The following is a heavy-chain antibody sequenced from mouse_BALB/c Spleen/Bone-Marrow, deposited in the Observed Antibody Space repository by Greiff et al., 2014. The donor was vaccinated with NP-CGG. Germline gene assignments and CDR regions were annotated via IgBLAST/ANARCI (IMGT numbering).Heavy chain of an antibody. Sequence: QVQLKESGAELVRPGSSVKISCKASGYAFSSYWMNWVKQRPGQGLEWTGQIYPGDGDTNYNGNFKDKATLTTDKSPTTAYMQLSSLTSEDSAVYFCARGGRLTGYYFDYWGQGTTLTVSS. D-gene: IGHD4-1*01. V-gene: IGHV1-80*01. CDR2: IYPGDGDT. J-gene: IGHJ2*01. CDR3: ARGGRLTGYYFDY. CDR1: GYAFSSYW.